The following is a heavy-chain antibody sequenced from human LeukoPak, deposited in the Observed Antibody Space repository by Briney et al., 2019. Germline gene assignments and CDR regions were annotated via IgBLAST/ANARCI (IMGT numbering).Heavy chain of an antibody. CDR3: ASSGSYRFDY. V-gene: IGHV3-48*02. CDR1: GFTFSSYS. J-gene: IGHJ4*02. CDR2: ITASGTAM. Sequence: GGSLRLSCAASGFTFSSYSMNWVRPAPGKGLEWVSHITASGTAMLYADSVKGRFTISRDNAKNSLYLQMNSLRDEDTAVYYCASSGSYRFDYWGQGTLVTVSS. D-gene: IGHD1-26*01.